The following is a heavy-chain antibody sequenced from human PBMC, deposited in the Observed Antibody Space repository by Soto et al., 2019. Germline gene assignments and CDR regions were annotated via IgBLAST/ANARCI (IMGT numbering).Heavy chain of an antibody. D-gene: IGHD2-21*02. CDR3: AQRVAHKVETYDYFEH. V-gene: IGHV3-23*01. J-gene: IGHJ1*01. CDR1: GLTFNQFA. Sequence: EVQLLESGGGLVQPGESLRLSCAASGLTFNQFAMSWVRQAPGKGLEWVSVTSGSGGSTHYADSVKGRSAISRDNSKNMVHLLMMSLRAAAMAAYYCAQRVAHKVETYDYFEHWGQGTRVIVSS. CDR2: TSGSGGST.